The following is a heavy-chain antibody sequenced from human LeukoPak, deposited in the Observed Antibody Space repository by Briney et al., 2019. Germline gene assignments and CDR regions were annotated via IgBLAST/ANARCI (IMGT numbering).Heavy chain of an antibody. J-gene: IGHJ4*02. V-gene: IGHV3-48*03. D-gene: IGHD2-15*01. Sequence: PGGSPRLSCAASGFTFSSYEMNWVRQAPGKGLEWVSYISSSGSTIYYADSVKGRFTISRDNAKNSLYLQMNSLRAEDTAVYYCARVVAARDYFDYWGQGTLVTVSS. CDR2: ISSSGSTI. CDR1: GFTFSSYE. CDR3: ARVVAARDYFDY.